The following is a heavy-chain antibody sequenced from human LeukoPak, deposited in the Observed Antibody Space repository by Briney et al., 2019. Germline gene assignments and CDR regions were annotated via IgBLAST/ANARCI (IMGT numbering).Heavy chain of an antibody. CDR3: ARQTFGATNAFDI. V-gene: IGHV5-51*01. CDR1: GYSFTSYW. D-gene: IGHD1-26*01. Sequence: GESLKISCKGSGYSFTSYWIGWVRQMPGKGLEWTGIIYPGDSDTRYSPSFQGQVTISADKSISTAYLQWSSLKASDTAMYYCARQTFGATNAFDIWGQGTMVTVSS. CDR2: IYPGDSDT. J-gene: IGHJ3*02.